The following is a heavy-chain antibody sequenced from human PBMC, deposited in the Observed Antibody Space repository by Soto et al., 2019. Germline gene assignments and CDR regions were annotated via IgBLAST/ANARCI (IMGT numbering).Heavy chain of an antibody. CDR3: AREVSGTSFDY. V-gene: IGHV3-53*01. CDR1: GFTVSSNY. D-gene: IGHD1-7*01. J-gene: IGHJ4*02. CDR2: TYSGGYT. Sequence: GGSLRLSCAASGFTVSSNYMSWVRQAPGKGLEWVSATYSGGYTYYADSVKGRFTISRDNSKNTLYLQMNSLRAEDTAVYYCAREVSGTSFDYWGQGTLVTVST.